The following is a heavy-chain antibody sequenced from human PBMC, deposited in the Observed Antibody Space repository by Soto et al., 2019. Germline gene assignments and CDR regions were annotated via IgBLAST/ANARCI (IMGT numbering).Heavy chain of an antibody. CDR3: AICRGAYIVVVVAANDAFDI. Sequence: QVQLVQSGAEVKKPGSSVKVSCKASGGTFSSYTISWVRQAPGQGLEWMGRIIPILGIANYAQKFQGRVTITAEKSTSTGYRELSSLRSEDTAVYYCAICRGAYIVVVVAANDAFDIWGKGTMVTVSS. J-gene: IGHJ3*02. CDR1: GGTFSSYT. D-gene: IGHD2-15*01. V-gene: IGHV1-69*02. CDR2: IIPILGIA.